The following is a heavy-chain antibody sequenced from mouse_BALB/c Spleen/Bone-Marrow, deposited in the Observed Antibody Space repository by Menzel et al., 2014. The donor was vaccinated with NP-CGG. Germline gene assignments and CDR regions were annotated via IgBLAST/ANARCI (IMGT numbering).Heavy chain of an antibody. CDR2: ITNGGGNT. CDR1: GFTFSGYT. V-gene: IGHV5-12-2*01. CDR3: TTLTGTSY. J-gene: IGHJ3*01. D-gene: IGHD4-1*01. Sequence: EVNVVESGGGLVQPGGSLKLSCAASGFTFSGYTMSWVRQTPEKSLEWVAFITNGGGNTYYPDTVKGRFTISRDNAKNTLYLQMSSLKSEDTATYYCTTLTGTSYWGQGTLVTVSA.